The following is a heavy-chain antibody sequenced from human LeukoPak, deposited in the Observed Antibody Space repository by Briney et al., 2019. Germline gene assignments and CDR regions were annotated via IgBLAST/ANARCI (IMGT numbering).Heavy chain of an antibody. D-gene: IGHD6-13*01. Sequence: RAGGSLRLSCAVSGFTFRSYTMNWVRQAPGKGLEWVSSITSNSSFKYYADSVKGRFTISRDNAKNSLYLQMNSLRAEDTAVYYCARDYVRQLVLDAFDIWGQGTVVTVSS. J-gene: IGHJ3*02. V-gene: IGHV3-21*01. CDR2: ITSNSSFK. CDR3: ARDYVRQLVLDAFDI. CDR1: GFTFRSYT.